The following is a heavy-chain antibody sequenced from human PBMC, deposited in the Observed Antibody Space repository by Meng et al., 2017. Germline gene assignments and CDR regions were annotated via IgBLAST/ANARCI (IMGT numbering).Heavy chain of an antibody. J-gene: IGHJ4*02. CDR2: VYSRSKWYH. D-gene: IGHD1-26*01. V-gene: IGHV6-1*01. Sequence: QIQLTQSGPGLVKPSQTLSLICAISGDSVSRNSAAWNWIRQSPSRGLEWLGRVYSRSKWYHDYAESVKSRISIDPDTSKNQFSLQLRSVTPEDSAVYYCARGSYSFDSWGQRTLVTVSS. CDR1: GDSVSRNSAA. CDR3: ARGSYSFDS.